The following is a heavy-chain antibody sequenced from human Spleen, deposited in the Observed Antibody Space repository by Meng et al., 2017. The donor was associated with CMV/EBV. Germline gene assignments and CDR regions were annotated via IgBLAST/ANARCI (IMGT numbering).Heavy chain of an antibody. CDR3: GRASGVFWSSASCYGGGSDV. V-gene: IGHV4-39*07. D-gene: IGHD2-2*01. J-gene: IGHJ6*02. CDR1: GVSMTRYTYY. Sequence: SETLSLTCTVSGVSMTRYTYYWGWIRQPPGKGLEWIGSIYYSGSTHYNPSLKRRVSIFVDSSKNHLSLNLRSVTAAATAVYYCGRASGVFWSSASCYGGGSDVWGQGTTVTVSS. CDR2: IYYSGST.